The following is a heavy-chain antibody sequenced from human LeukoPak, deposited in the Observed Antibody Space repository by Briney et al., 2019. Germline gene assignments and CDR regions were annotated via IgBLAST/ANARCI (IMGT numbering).Heavy chain of an antibody. CDR2: ISSSGSTI. V-gene: IGHV3-48*03. Sequence: GGSLRLSCAASGFTFSSYAMSWVRQAPGKGLEWVSYISSSGSTIYYADSVKGRFTISRDNAKNSLYLQMDSLRADDTAVYYCARGINFDWGYGYFDYWGQGTLVTVSS. CDR1: GFTFSSYA. CDR3: ARGINFDWGYGYFDY. D-gene: IGHD3-9*01. J-gene: IGHJ4*02.